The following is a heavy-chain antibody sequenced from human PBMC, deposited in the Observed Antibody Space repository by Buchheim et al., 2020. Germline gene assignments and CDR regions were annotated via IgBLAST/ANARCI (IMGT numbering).Heavy chain of an antibody. D-gene: IGHD6-19*01. CDR2: ISYDGSNK. Sequence: QVQLVESGGGVVQPGRSLRLSCAASGFTFSSYAMHWVRQAPGKGLEWVAVISYDGSNKYYADSVQGRFTISRDNSKTTLYLQMNSLRAEDTAVYYCARAVAGPIGYWGQGTL. CDR3: ARAVAGPIGY. J-gene: IGHJ4*02. V-gene: IGHV3-30-3*01. CDR1: GFTFSSYA.